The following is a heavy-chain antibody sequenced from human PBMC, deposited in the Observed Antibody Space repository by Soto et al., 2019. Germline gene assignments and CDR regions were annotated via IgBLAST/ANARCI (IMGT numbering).Heavy chain of an antibody. CDR3: ARHGIAAALDAFDI. CDR2: IYPGDSDA. CDR1: GYTFPSYW. D-gene: IGHD6-13*01. Sequence: PGESLKISCKGSGYTFPSYWIGWVRQMPGKGLEWMGIIYPGDSDARYSPSFQGQVTISVDMSISTAYLHLSSLKASDTAMYYCARHGIAAALDAFDIWGQGTMVTVSS. J-gene: IGHJ3*02. V-gene: IGHV5-51*01.